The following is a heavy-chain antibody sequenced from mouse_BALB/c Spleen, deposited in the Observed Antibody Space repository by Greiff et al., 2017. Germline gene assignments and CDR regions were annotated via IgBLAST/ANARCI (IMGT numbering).Heavy chain of an antibody. J-gene: IGHJ4*01. D-gene: IGHD1-1*01. CDR2: ISSGSSTI. CDR1: GFTFSSFG. V-gene: IGHV5-17*02. CDR3: ARYYYGSSYGPSYYAMDY. Sequence: VQLQQSGGGLVQPGGSRKLSCAASGFTFSSFGMHWVRQAPEKGLEWVAYISSGSSTIYYADTVKGRFTISRDNPKNTLFLQMTSLRSEDTAMYYCARYYYGSSYGPSYYAMDYWGQGTSVTVSS.